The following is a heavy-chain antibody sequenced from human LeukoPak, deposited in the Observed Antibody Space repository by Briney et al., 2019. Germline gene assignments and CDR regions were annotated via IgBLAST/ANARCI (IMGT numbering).Heavy chain of an antibody. D-gene: IGHD3-3*01. CDR2: ISGGGEKT. CDR3: PAFFFGVVIMSKYYFDY. Sequence: GGSLRLSCAASGFTFSGYTMSWVRQAPGKGLEWVSAISGGGEKTYYADSVKGRFTISRDNAKNSLYLQMNSLRAEDTAVNPLPAFFFGVVIMSKYYFDYWGQGTLVTVSS. J-gene: IGHJ4*02. V-gene: IGHV3-23*01. CDR1: GFTFSGYT.